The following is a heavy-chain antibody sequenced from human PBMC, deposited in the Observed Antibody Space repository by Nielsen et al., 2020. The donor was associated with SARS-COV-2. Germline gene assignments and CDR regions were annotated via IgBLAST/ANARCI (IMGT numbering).Heavy chain of an antibody. Sequence: GESLKISCKGSGYSFTSYWISWVRQMPGKGLEWMGRIDPSDSYTNYSLSFQGHVTISADKSISTAYLQWSSLKASDTAMYYCARLSGYCSGGSCYYYYYGMDVWGQGTTVTVSS. CDR3: ARLSGYCSGGSCYYYYYGMDV. V-gene: IGHV5-10-1*01. CDR1: GYSFTSYW. D-gene: IGHD2-15*01. J-gene: IGHJ6*02. CDR2: IDPSDSYT.